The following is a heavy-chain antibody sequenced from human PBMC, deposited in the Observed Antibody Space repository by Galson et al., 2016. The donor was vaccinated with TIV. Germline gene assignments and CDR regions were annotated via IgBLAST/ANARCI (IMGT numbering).Heavy chain of an antibody. CDR3: ARSGDYGDY. D-gene: IGHD4-17*01. Sequence: SGYTFTSYDINWVRQATGQGPEWMGWMNPNSGNTGYAQKFRGRVTMTRNTSVRTAYMELSSLRSEDTAVYYCARSGDYGDYWGQGTLVTVSS. V-gene: IGHV1-8*02. CDR1: GYTFTSYD. CDR2: MNPNSGNT. J-gene: IGHJ4*02.